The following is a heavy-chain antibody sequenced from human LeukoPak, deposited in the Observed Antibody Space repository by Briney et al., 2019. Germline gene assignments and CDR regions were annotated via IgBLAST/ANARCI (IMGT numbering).Heavy chain of an antibody. CDR2: ISGSGGST. Sequence: PGGSLRLSCAASGFTFSSYAMSWVRQAPGKGLEWVSAISGSGGSTYYADSVKGRFTISRDNSKNTLYLQMNSLRAEDTAVYYCARGYPGGYGDYSYRHFDLWGRGTLVTVSS. V-gene: IGHV3-23*01. J-gene: IGHJ2*01. CDR1: GFTFSSYA. CDR3: ARGYPGGYGDYSYRHFDL. D-gene: IGHD4-17*01.